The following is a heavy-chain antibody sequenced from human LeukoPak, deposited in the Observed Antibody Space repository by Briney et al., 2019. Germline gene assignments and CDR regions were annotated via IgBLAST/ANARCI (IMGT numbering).Heavy chain of an antibody. J-gene: IGHJ6*03. V-gene: IGHV1-2*02. CDR1: GYTSTGYY. D-gene: IGHD3-10*01. Sequence: ASVKVSCKASGYTSTGYYMHWVRQAPGQGLEWMGWINPNSGGTNYAQKFQGRVTMTRDTSISTAYMELSRLRSDDTAVYYCARAVDYYGSGSYWDYYYYMDVWGKGTTVTVSS. CDR2: INPNSGGT. CDR3: ARAVDYYGSGSYWDYYYYMDV.